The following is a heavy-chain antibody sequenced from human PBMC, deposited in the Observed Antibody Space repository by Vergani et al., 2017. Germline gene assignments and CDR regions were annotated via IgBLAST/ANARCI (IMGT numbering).Heavy chain of an antibody. CDR1: GFTFSDYG. J-gene: IGHJ4*02. CDR2: ISYDGSNK. Sequence: QVQLVESAGGVVQPGRSLRLSCAASGFTFSDYGIHWVRQAPGKGLEWVAVISYDGSNKYYADSVKGRFTISRDNSKNTLYLQMNSLRAEDTAVYYCAKAQGYCSGGTCPAGFYPFGFDYWGQGTLVTVSS. V-gene: IGHV3-30*18. D-gene: IGHD2-15*01. CDR3: AKAQGYCSGGTCPAGFYPFGFDY.